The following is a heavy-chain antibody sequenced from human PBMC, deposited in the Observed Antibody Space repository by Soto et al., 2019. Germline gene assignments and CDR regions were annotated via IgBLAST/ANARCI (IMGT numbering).Heavy chain of an antibody. CDR3: ATRRDASYYYYGMDV. CDR2: ISDSGGST. D-gene: IGHD2-2*01. CDR1: GFTFSTYA. J-gene: IGHJ6*02. Sequence: GGSLRLSCAASGFTFSTYAMTWVRQAPGKGLEWVSAISDSGGSTYYADSVKGRFTISRDNSKNTLFLQMNSLRAEDTAVYYCATRRDASYYYYGMDVWGQGTSVTVSS. V-gene: IGHV3-23*01.